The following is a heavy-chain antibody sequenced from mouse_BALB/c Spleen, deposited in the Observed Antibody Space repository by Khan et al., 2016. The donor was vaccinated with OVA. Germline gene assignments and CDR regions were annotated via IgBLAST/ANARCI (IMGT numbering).Heavy chain of an antibody. D-gene: IGHD2-10*01. CDR3: ARNSYFGNYFDS. CDR2: VYPGDGRA. CDR1: GYTFTNYW. V-gene: IGHV1S81*02. Sequence: VQLQQSGAELVKPGASVKLSCKASGYTFTNYWVHWVKQRPGQGLEWIGEVYPGDGRANFNEKFKTKATLTVDKSSSTAFIQLSSLTSGDSAVDYCARNSYFGNYFDSWGQGTTLTVSS. J-gene: IGHJ2*01.